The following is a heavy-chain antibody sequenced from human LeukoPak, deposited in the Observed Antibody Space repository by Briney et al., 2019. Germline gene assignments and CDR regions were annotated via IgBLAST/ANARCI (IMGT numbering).Heavy chain of an antibody. CDR3: AREGRRYDFWSGPPYYYYYMDV. CDR1: GGTFSSYA. V-gene: IGHV1-69*05. D-gene: IGHD3-3*01. Sequence: SVKVSCKASGGTFSSYAISWVRQAPGQGLEWMGGIIPIFGTANYAQKFQGRVTITTDESTSTAYMELSSLRSEDTAVYYCAREGRRYDFWSGPPYYYYYMDVWGKGTTVTVSS. CDR2: IIPIFGTA. J-gene: IGHJ6*03.